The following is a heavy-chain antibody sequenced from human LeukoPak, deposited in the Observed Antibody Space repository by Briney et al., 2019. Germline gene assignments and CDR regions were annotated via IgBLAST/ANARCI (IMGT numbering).Heavy chain of an antibody. CDR3: ARGVSQEQQLVYLGDY. V-gene: IGHV3-20*04. CDR1: GFTFDDYG. D-gene: IGHD6-13*01. J-gene: IGHJ4*02. CDR2: IKWNGGST. Sequence: PGGSLRLSCAASGFTFDDYGMSWVRQAPGKGLEWVSGIKWNGGSTGYADSVKGRFTISRDNAKNSLYLQMNSLRAEDTAVYYCARGVSQEQQLVYLGDYWGQGTLVTVSS.